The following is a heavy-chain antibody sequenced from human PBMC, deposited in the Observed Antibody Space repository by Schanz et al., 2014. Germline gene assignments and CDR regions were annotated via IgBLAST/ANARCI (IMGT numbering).Heavy chain of an antibody. J-gene: IGHJ4*02. D-gene: IGHD4-17*01. Sequence: DVQLVDSGGGLVQPGGSLRLSCAASGFTVSNSYIHWVRQAPGKGLEWVANINQDGSEKYYVDSVKGRFTISRDNAKNSLYLQMNGLRAEDTAVYYCARRIWDDDYYYFDYWGQGTLVTVSS. CDR1: GFTVSNSY. CDR3: ARRIWDDDYYYFDY. V-gene: IGHV3-7*01. CDR2: INQDGSEK.